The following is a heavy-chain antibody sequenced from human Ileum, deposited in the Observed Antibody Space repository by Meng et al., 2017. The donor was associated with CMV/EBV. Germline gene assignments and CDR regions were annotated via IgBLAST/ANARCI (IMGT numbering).Heavy chain of an antibody. D-gene: IGHD1-7*01. CDR1: GFTVSTNY. CDR3: ARMANWNYGYHYGMDV. V-gene: IGHV3-66*02. CDR2: IYAGGST. J-gene: IGHJ6*02. Sequence: GESLKISCTVSGFTVSTNYVSWVRQAPGRGLEWVSAIYAGGSTYYVDSVKGRFTISRDTAKNTVYLQMNSLRAEDTAVYYCARMANWNYGYHYGMDVWGQGTTVTVSS.